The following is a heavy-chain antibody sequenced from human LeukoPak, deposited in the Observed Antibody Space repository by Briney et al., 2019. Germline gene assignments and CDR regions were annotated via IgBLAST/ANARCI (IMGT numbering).Heavy chain of an antibody. J-gene: IGHJ5*02. CDR2: INSDGRST. Sequence: GGSLRLSCAASGFTFSSYWMHWVRQAPGKGLVWVSRINSDGRSTSYADSVKGRFTISRDHAKTTLYLQMNSLRAEDTAVYYWARGWACSSTSCYGPPDWFDPWGQGTLVTVSS. CDR3: ARGWACSSTSCYGPPDWFDP. D-gene: IGHD2-2*01. CDR1: GFTFSSYW. V-gene: IGHV3-74*01.